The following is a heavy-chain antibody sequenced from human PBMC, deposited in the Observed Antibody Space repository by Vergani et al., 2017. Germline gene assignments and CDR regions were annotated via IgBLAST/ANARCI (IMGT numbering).Heavy chain of an antibody. Sequence: QVQLQESGPGLVKPSETLSLTCTVSGRSISSYYWSWIRQPPGKGLEWIGYIYYSGSTNYNPSLKSRVTISVDTSKNQFSLKLSSVTAADTAVYYCAREIYGGNRWGQGTLVTVSS. D-gene: IGHD4-23*01. J-gene: IGHJ4*02. CDR1: GRSISSYY. CDR3: AREIYGGNR. V-gene: IGHV4-59*01. CDR2: IYYSGST.